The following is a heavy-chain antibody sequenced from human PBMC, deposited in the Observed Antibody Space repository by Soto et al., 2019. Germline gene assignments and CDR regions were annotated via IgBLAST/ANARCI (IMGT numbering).Heavy chain of an antibody. CDR1: GGSVSSGSYY. CDR2: IYYSGRT. D-gene: IGHD6-19*01. J-gene: IGHJ4*02. Sequence: QVQLQESGPGLVKPSETLSLTCSVSGGSVSSGSYYWTWIRQPPGKGLEWIGYIYYSGRTNYNPSLTGRLTISLDTSKNQFSLNLGSVTAADTALYYCARGFDSSGWYAFAYWGQGSLVTVSS. V-gene: IGHV4-61*01. CDR3: ARGFDSSGWYAFAY.